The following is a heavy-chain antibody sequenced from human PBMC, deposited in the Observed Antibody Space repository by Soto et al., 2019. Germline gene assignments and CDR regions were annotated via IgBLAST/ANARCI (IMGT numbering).Heavy chain of an antibody. CDR3: ARGVTMVRGVIIIGPTTPNWFDP. V-gene: IGHV4-34*01. D-gene: IGHD3-10*01. CDR1: GGSFSGYY. Sequence: SETLSLTCAVYGGSFSGYYWSWIRQPPGKGLEWIGEINHSGSTNYNPSLKSRVTISVDTSKNQFSLKLSSVTAADTAVYYCARGVTMVRGVIIIGPTTPNWFDPWGQGTLVTVSS. J-gene: IGHJ5*02. CDR2: INHSGST.